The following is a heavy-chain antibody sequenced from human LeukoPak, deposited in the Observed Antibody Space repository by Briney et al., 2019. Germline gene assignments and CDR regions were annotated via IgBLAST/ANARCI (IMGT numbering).Heavy chain of an antibody. CDR3: ARSGASTGYYYYYMDV. V-gene: IGHV1-8*03. Sequence: ASVKVSCKASGYAFTGYYMHWVRQAPGQGLEWMGWMNPNSGNTGYAQKFQGRVTITRNTSISTAYMELSSLRSEDTAVYYCARSGASTGYYYYYMDVWGKGTTVTVSS. CDR2: MNPNSGNT. D-gene: IGHD3-10*01. J-gene: IGHJ6*03. CDR1: GYAFTGYY.